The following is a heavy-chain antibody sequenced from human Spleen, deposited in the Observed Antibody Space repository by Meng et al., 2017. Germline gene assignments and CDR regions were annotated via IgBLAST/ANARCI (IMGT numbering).Heavy chain of an antibody. Sequence: QAQLVQSGSELKKPGASVKVSCKASGYTLSSDGFSWVRQAPGQGLEWLGWINVYNGKTDYALKFQDRVTMTTDTFTNTAYMELRSLRSDDTAVYYCATRGNPYLNCWGQGTLVTVSS. CDR2: INVYNGKT. J-gene: IGHJ4*02. V-gene: IGHV1-18*01. CDR1: GYTLSSDG. CDR3: ATRGNPYLNC.